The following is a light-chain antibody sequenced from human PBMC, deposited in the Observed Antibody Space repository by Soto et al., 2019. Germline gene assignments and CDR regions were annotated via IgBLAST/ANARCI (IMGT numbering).Light chain of an antibody. CDR2: EVS. V-gene: IGLV2-14*01. Sequence: QSALTQPASVSGSPGQSITISCTGTSSDVGGYNYVSWYQHHPGKAPQLMIFEVSNRPSGVSIRFSGSKSGNTASLTISGLQAEDEADYYCSSYTSSNTLHVFGPGTKLTVL. CDR3: SSYTSSNTLHV. J-gene: IGLJ1*01. CDR1: SSDVGGYNY.